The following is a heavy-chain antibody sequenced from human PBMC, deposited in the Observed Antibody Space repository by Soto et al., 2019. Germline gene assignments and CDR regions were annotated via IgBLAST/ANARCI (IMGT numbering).Heavy chain of an antibody. J-gene: IGHJ4*02. CDR1: GDTFTDYY. CDR2: VNPSGGHT. CDR3: ARGGHVVVVTAALDY. V-gene: IGHV1-46*01. Sequence: QVQLMQSGAXXXKPGASVKVSCKASGDTFTDYYIHWVRQAPGQGLEWMGTVNPSGGHTTYAQYFVGRVTMTRDTSTSTLYMELTSLTSEDTAVYYCARGGHVVVVTAALDYWGQGTLVTVSS. D-gene: IGHD2-21*02.